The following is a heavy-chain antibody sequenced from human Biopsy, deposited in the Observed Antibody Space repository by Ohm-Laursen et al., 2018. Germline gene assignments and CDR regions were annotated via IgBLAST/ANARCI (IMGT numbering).Heavy chain of an antibody. CDR2: IYITGET. D-gene: IGHD3-10*01. CDR1: GGYISHYY. Sequence: SETLSLTCTVSGGYISHYYWTWIRQPAGQGLEWIGRIYITGETDYNPSLKSRVTMSVDSSKKQFSLKLKPVTAADTAIYYCARAPPLIRGVVESWLDPWGQGILVTVSS. V-gene: IGHV4-4*07. CDR3: ARAPPLIRGVVESWLDP. J-gene: IGHJ5*02.